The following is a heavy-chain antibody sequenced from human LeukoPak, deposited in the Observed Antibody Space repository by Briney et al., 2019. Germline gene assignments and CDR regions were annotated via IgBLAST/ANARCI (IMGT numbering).Heavy chain of an antibody. V-gene: IGHV4-34*01. J-gene: IGHJ4*02. CDR1: GGSFSGYY. CDR3: ARSNMVRGVRALDY. CDR2: INHSGST. D-gene: IGHD3-10*01. Sequence: SETLSLTCAVYGGSFSGYYWSWIRQPPGKGLEWIGEINHSGSTNYNPSLKSQVTISVDTSKNQFSLKLSSVTAADTAVYYCARSNMVRGVRALDYWGQGTLVTVSS.